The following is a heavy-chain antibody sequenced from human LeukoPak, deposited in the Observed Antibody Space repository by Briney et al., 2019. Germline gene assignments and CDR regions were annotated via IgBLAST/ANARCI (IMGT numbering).Heavy chain of an antibody. CDR1: GFTFSSYS. D-gene: IGHD3-22*01. CDR2: ISSSSSTI. Sequence: PGGSLRLSCAASGFTFSSYSMNWVRQAPGKGLEWVSYISSSSSTIYYADSVKGRFTISRDNSKNTLYLQMNSLRAEDTAVYYCANAMYDSSGYEDYWGQGTLVTVSS. CDR3: ANAMYDSSGYEDY. V-gene: IGHV3-48*01. J-gene: IGHJ4*02.